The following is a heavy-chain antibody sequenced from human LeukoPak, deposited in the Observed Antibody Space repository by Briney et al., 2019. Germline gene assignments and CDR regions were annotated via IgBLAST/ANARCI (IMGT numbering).Heavy chain of an antibody. CDR3: AELGITMIGGV. CDR1: GFTFSSYS. Sequence: GGSLRLSCTASGFTFSSYSMNWVRQAPGKGLEWVANIKQDGSEKYYVDSVKGRFTISRDNAKNSVYPQMNSLRAEDTAVYYCAELGITMIGGVWGKGTTVTISS. CDR2: IKQDGSEK. D-gene: IGHD3-10*02. J-gene: IGHJ6*04. V-gene: IGHV3-7*01.